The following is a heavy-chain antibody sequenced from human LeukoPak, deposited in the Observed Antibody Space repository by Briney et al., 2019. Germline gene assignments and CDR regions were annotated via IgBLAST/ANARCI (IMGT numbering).Heavy chain of an antibody. Sequence: PGGSLRLSCTASGVTFSSYGMSWVRQAPGKGLEWVSAISGGGGSTYYADSVRGRFTISRDNSKNTLYLQMNSLRAEDTAVYYCAKDPGARGYVLYWGQGTLVTVSS. CDR1: GVTFSSYG. CDR3: AKDPGARGYVLY. V-gene: IGHV3-23*01. D-gene: IGHD2-8*02. CDR2: ISGGGGST. J-gene: IGHJ4*02.